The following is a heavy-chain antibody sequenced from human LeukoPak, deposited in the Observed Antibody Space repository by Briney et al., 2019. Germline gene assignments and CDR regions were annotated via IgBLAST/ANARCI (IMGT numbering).Heavy chain of an antibody. J-gene: IGHJ4*02. CDR2: IWYDGSNK. Sequence: GGSLRLSCAASGFTFSSYGMHWVRQAPGKGLEWVAVIWYDGSNKYYADSVKGRFTISRDNSKNTLYLQMYSLRAEDTAVYYCARLAALGRGVGASDYWGQGTLVTVSS. V-gene: IGHV3-33*01. CDR3: ARLAALGRGVGASDY. D-gene: IGHD1-26*01. CDR1: GFTFSSYG.